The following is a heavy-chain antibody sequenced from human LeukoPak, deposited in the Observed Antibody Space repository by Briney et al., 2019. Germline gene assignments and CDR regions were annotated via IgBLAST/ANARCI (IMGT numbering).Heavy chain of an antibody. V-gene: IGHV3-21*01. CDR2: ISSSSSYI. J-gene: IGHJ4*02. CDR3: ARDPYDSSGYYLRSYFDY. Sequence: GGSLRLSCAASGFTFSSYSMNWVRQAPGKGLEWVSSISSSSSYIYYADSVKGRFTTSRDNAKNSLYLQMNSLRAEDTAVYYCARDPYDSSGYYLRSYFDYWGQGTLVTVSS. CDR1: GFTFSSYS. D-gene: IGHD3-22*01.